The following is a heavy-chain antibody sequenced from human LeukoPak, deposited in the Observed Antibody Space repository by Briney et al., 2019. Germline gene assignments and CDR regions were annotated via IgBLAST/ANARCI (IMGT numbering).Heavy chain of an antibody. Sequence: PGGSLRLSCAASGFTFNSYAMSWVRQAPGKGLEWVSGISANGAKTYYADPVKGRFTISRDNSKNTQSLQMNSLRAEDTAPYYCAKGWSVTMVMAAPGDWGQGALVTVSS. J-gene: IGHJ4*02. CDR3: AKGWSVTMVMAAPGD. V-gene: IGHV3-23*01. D-gene: IGHD3-10*01. CDR1: GFTFNSYA. CDR2: ISANGAKT.